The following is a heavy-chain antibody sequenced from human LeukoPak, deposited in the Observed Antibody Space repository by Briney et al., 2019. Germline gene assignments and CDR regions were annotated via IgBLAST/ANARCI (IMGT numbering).Heavy chain of an antibody. CDR3: ARVLGNNWFDP. V-gene: IGHV4-61*02. Sequence: SQTLSLTCTVSGGSISSGSYYWSWIRQPAGKGLEWIGRIYTSGSTNYNPSLKSRVTISVDTSKNQFSLKLSSETAADTAVYYCARVLGNNWFDPWGQGTLVTVSS. CDR2: IYTSGST. J-gene: IGHJ5*02. D-gene: IGHD1-26*01. CDR1: GGSISSGSYY.